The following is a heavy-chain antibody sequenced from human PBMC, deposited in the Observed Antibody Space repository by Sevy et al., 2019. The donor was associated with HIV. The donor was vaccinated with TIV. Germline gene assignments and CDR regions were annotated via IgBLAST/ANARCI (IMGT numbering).Heavy chain of an antibody. Sequence: SETLSLTCAVYGGSFSGYYWSWIRQPPGKGLEWIGEINHSGSTNYNPSLKSRVTISVDTSKNQFSLKLSSVTAADTAVYYCARGKIEDIVATTIYKTFDYWGQGTLVTVSS. CDR3: ARGKIEDIVATTIYKTFDY. V-gene: IGHV4-34*01. CDR2: INHSGST. D-gene: IGHD5-12*01. J-gene: IGHJ4*02. CDR1: GGSFSGYY.